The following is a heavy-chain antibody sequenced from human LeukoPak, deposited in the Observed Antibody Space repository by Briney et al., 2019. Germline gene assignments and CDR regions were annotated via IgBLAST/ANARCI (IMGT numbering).Heavy chain of an antibody. CDR1: GGSISSSSGNY. V-gene: IGHV4-4*02. CDR3: ARTPFFEYSSSSEAY. CDR2: IYHSGST. Sequence: SETLSLTCAVSGGSISSSSGNYWTWVRQPPGRGLEWIGEIYHSGSTNYNPSLKSRVTISVDTSKNQFSLKLSSVTAADTAVYYCARTPFFEYSSSSEAYWGQGTLVTVSS. D-gene: IGHD6-6*01. J-gene: IGHJ4*02.